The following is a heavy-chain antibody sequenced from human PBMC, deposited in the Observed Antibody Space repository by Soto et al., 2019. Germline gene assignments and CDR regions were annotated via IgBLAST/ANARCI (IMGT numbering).Heavy chain of an antibody. Sequence: QVQLVESGGGVDQPGRSLRLSCAASGFTFSHYGMHWVRQAPGKGLEWVEVIWYDGSNKYYADSVKGRFIISRDNSKNTLYLQMTSLRAEDTAVYYCASEYCSGGSCYYYGMDVGGQGTTVTVSS. V-gene: IGHV3-33*01. J-gene: IGHJ6*02. CDR1: GFTFSHYG. CDR2: IWYDGSNK. CDR3: ASEYCSGGSCYYYGMDV. D-gene: IGHD2-15*01.